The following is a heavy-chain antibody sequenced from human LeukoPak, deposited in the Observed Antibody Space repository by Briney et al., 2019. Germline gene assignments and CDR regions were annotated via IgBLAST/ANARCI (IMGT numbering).Heavy chain of an antibody. J-gene: IGHJ4*02. V-gene: IGHV3-9*01. D-gene: IGHD2-15*01. CDR3: ARGRRGGLFDY. CDR2: ISWNSGSI. CDR1: GFTFDDYA. Sequence: GGSLRLSCAASGFTFDDYAMHWVRQAPGKGLEWVSGISWNSGSIGYADSVKGRFTISRDNAKNSLYLQMNSLRAEDTAVYYCARGRRGGLFDYWGQGTLVTVSS.